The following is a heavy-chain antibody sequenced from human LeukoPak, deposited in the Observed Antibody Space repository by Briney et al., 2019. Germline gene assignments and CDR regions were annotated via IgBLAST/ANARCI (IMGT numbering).Heavy chain of an antibody. D-gene: IGHD6-13*01. V-gene: IGHV4-34*01. J-gene: IGHJ5*02. CDR2: INHSGST. Sequence: SETLSLTCVVYGVSFSGYYWSWIRQPPGKGLEWIGEINHSGSTNYNPSLKSRVTISVDTSKNQFSLKLSSVTAADTAVYYCARGRSWYGGVWFDPWGQGTLVTVSS. CDR1: GVSFSGYY. CDR3: ARGRSWYGGVWFDP.